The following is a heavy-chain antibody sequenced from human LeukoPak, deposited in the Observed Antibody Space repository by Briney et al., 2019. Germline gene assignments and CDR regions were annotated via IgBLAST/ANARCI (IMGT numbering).Heavy chain of an antibody. J-gene: IGHJ4*02. CDR1: GGTFSSYV. V-gene: IGHV1-69*05. CDR2: IIPAFRTT. Sequence: ASVKVSCKASGGTFSSYVISWVRQAPGQGLEWMGRIIPAFRTTVFAQRFQGRVTMTTDESTSAAYLDLSSPTFDDTAVYYCARSGSKSWGYFESWGQGTLVTVSS. D-gene: IGHD1-26*01. CDR3: ARSGSKSWGYFES.